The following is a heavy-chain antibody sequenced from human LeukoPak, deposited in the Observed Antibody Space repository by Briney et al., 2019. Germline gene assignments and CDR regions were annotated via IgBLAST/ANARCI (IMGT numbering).Heavy chain of an antibody. CDR2: VDSSGNT. V-gene: IGHV4-4*07. CDR3: AGLYYYDSSGFDP. J-gene: IGHJ5*02. Sequence: SETLSLTCSVSVVSMNGYYWSWLRQSAGNRLEWIGHVDSSGNTNYNPSLKSRVTMSVDTSKNQFSLKLSSVTAADTAFYYCAGLYYYDSSGFDPWGQGTLVTVSS. D-gene: IGHD3-22*01. CDR1: VVSMNGYY.